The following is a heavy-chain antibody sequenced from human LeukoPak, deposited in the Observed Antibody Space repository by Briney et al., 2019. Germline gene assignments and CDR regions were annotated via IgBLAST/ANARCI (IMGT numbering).Heavy chain of an antibody. D-gene: IGHD3-22*01. J-gene: IGHJ5*02. Sequence: ASVKVSCKAPGYTFTSYYMHWVRQAPGQGLEWMGIINPSGGSTSYAQKFQGRVTMTRDTSTSTVYMELSSLRSEDTAVYYCAKDPYSSDPYNWFDPWGQGTLVTVSS. CDR3: AKDPYSSDPYNWFDP. CDR2: INPSGGST. V-gene: IGHV1-46*01. CDR1: GYTFTSYY.